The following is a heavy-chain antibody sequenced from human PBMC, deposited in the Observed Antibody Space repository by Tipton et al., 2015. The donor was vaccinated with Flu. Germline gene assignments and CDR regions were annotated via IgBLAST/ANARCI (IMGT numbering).Heavy chain of an antibody. CDR2: VSGGGAIT. Sequence: SLRLSCAASGFTFSRYAMSWVRQAPGKGLERVSAVSGGGAITYFADSVKGRFTISRDNSKNTLYLQMNSLRAEDTAVYYCAKDVDTAMVTSYYGMDVWDQGP. V-gene: IGHV3-23*01. D-gene: IGHD5-18*01. CDR3: AKDVDTAMVTSYYGMDV. J-gene: IGHJ6*02. CDR1: GFTFSRYA.